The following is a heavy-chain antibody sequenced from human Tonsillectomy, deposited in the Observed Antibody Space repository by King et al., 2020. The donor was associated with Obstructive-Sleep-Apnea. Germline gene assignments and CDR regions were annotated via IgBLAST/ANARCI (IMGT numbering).Heavy chain of an antibody. J-gene: IGHJ4*02. CDR1: GFTFSSYA. V-gene: IGHV3-23*04. D-gene: IGHD3-10*01. CDR3: AKGGSMVRGVIRDFDY. CDR2: ISGRGGST. Sequence: VQLVESGGGLVQPGGSLRLSCAASGFTFSSYAMSWVRQAPGKGLEWVSAISGRGGSTYYADSGNGRFTISMKNSKNTLYLEMNSLRAEDTAVYYCAKGGSMVRGVIRDFDYWGQGTLVTVSS.